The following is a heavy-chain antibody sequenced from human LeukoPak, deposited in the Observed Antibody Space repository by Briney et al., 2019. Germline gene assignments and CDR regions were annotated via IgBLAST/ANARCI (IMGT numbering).Heavy chain of an antibody. CDR3: ARRAGGYSHPYEY. V-gene: IGHV3-15*01. J-gene: IGHJ4*02. Sequence: GRSLRLSCAASAFTFSNAWMSWVRQAPGKGLEWVGRIKSKSAGGTTEYAAPVKGRVTISRDDSENTLYLQMNSLKSEDTAVYYCARRAGGYSHPYEYWGQGTLVTVSS. CDR1: AFTFSNAW. D-gene: IGHD4-23*01. CDR2: IKSKSAGGTT.